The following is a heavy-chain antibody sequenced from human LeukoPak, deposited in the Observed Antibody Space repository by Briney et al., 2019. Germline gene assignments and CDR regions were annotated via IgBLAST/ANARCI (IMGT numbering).Heavy chain of an antibody. V-gene: IGHV4-38-2*02. Sequence: PSETLSLTCTVSGYSISSGYYWGWFRQPPGKGLEWIGSIYHSGSTYYNPSLKSRVTISVDTSKNQFSLKLSSVTAADTAVYYCATRANIVVVVAATEGAFDIWGQGTMVTVSS. CDR2: IYHSGST. CDR3: ATRANIVVVVAATEGAFDI. CDR1: GYSISSGYY. D-gene: IGHD2-15*01. J-gene: IGHJ3*02.